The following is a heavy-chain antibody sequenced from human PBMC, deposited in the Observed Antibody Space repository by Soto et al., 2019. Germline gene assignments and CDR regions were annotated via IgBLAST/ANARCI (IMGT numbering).Heavy chain of an antibody. J-gene: IGHJ4*02. CDR1: GYTFTSYG. CDR2: ISAYNGNT. V-gene: IGHV1-18*01. Sequence: ASVKVSCKASGYTFTSYGISWVRQAPGQGLEWMGWISAYNGNTNYAQKLQGRVTMTTDTSTSTAYMELRSLRSDDTAVYYCARDIPTLSTVTTSIRYFDYWGQGTLVTVSS. D-gene: IGHD4-4*01. CDR3: ARDIPTLSTVTTSIRYFDY.